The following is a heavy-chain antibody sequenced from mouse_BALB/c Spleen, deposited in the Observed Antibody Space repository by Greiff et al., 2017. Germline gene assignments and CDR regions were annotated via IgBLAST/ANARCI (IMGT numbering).Heavy chain of an antibody. Sequence: VQLQQSGAELAKPGASVKMSCKASGYTFTSYWMHWVKQRPGQGLEWIGYINPSTGYTEYNQKFKDKATLTADKSSSTAYMQLSSLTSEDSAVYYCARPNYYGSSLFAYWGQGTLVTVSA. CDR1: GYTFTSYW. V-gene: IGHV1-7*01. CDR2: INPSTGYT. CDR3: ARPNYYGSSLFAY. D-gene: IGHD1-1*01. J-gene: IGHJ3*01.